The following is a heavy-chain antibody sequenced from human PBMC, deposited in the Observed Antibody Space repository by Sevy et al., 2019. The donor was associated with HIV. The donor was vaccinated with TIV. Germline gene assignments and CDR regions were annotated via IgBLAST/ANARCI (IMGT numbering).Heavy chain of an antibody. CDR3: AGAKSGSLDY. J-gene: IGHJ4*02. D-gene: IGHD1-26*01. Sequence: GGSLRLSCAASGFTFSNYWMHWVRQAPGKGLVWVSRIIGDGGSTTYGDSVKGRFTISRDNAKNILYLQMNSLRVEDTAVYYCAGAKSGSLDYWGQGSLVTVSS. V-gene: IGHV3-74*01. CDR2: IIGDGGST. CDR1: GFTFSNYW.